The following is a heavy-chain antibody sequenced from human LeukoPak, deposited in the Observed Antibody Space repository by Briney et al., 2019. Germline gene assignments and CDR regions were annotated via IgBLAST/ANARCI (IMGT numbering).Heavy chain of an antibody. CDR3: SRAVAGGRRFDY. J-gene: IGHJ4*02. Sequence: KSSETLSLTCAVYGVSFSGYYWSWIRQPPGKGLEWIGEINHSGSTNYNPSLKSRVTISVDTSKNQFSLKLSSVTAADTAVYYCSRAVAGGRRFDYWGQGTLVTVSS. CDR2: INHSGST. CDR1: GVSFSGYY. V-gene: IGHV4-34*01. D-gene: IGHD6-19*01.